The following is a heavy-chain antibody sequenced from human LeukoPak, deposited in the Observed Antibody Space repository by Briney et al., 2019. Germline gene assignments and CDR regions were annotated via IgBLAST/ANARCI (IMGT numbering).Heavy chain of an antibody. CDR3: ARVRLGQVYHFDY. V-gene: IGHV4-4*02. CDR1: GGSISNDNW. D-gene: IGHD6-25*01. CDR2: IYHSGST. J-gene: IGHJ4*02. Sequence: SETLSLTCAVSGGSISNDNWWSWVRQPPGKGLEWIGEIYHSGSTNFNPSLKSRVTISVDKSSNQFSLKLSSVTAADTAVYYCARVRLGQVYHFDYWGQGTPVTVSS.